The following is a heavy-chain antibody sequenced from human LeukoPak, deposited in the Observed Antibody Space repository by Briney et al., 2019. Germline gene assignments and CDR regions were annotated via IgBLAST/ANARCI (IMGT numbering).Heavy chain of an antibody. CDR2: INHSGST. CDR3: AGGSPFFPLYY. D-gene: IGHD3-3*01. CDR1: GGSFSGYY. J-gene: IGHJ4*02. Sequence: SETLSLTCAVYGGSFSGYYWSWIRQPPGKGLEWIGEINHSGSTNYNPSLKSRVTISVDTSKNQLSLKLSSVTAADTAVYYCAGGSPFFPLYYWCQGTLVNVAS. V-gene: IGHV4-34*01.